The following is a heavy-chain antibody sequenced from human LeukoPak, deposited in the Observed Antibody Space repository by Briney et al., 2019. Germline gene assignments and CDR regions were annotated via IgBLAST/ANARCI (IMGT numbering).Heavy chain of an antibody. Sequence: GGSLRLSCAASRFTFSSYAMSWVRQAPGKGLEWVSAISGSGGSTYYADSVKGRFTISRDNSKNTLYLQMNSLRAEDTAVYYCAREATYYYDSSGSDYWGQGTLVTVSS. D-gene: IGHD3-22*01. CDR1: RFTFSSYA. CDR3: AREATYYYDSSGSDY. V-gene: IGHV3-23*01. CDR2: ISGSGGST. J-gene: IGHJ4*02.